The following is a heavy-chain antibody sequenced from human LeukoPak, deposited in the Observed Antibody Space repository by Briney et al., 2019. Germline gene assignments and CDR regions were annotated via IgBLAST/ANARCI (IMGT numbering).Heavy chain of an antibody. CDR2: ISGSGGST. J-gene: IGHJ6*02. CDR3: AKDHGDFWSGYSSSFYGMDV. D-gene: IGHD3-3*01. Sequence: PGGSLRLSCAASGFTFSSYAMSWVRQAPGKGLEWVSAISGSGGSTYYADSVKGRFTISRDNSKNTLYLQMNSLRAEDTAVYYCAKDHGDFWSGYSSSFYGMDVWGQGTTVTVSS. V-gene: IGHV3-23*01. CDR1: GFTFSSYA.